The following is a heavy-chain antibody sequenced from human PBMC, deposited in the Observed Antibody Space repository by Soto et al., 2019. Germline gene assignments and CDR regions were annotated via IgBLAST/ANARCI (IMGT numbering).Heavy chain of an antibody. J-gene: IGHJ6*02. Sequence: EVQLVESGGGVIQPGGSLRLSCAASGFTVSSNYMSWVRQAPGKGLEWVSVIYSGGSTYYADSVKGRFTISRDNSKYTLYLQMKRLSAEATAVYYCERECPGAASGTNGMDVWGQGTTVTVSS. D-gene: IGHD6-13*01. V-gene: IGHV3-53*01. CDR1: GFTVSSNY. CDR2: IYSGGST. CDR3: ERECPGAASGTNGMDV.